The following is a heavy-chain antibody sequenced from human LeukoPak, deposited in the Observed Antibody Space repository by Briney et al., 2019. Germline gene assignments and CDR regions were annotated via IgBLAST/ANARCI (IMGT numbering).Heavy chain of an antibody. J-gene: IGHJ4*02. CDR2: ISSSSGYI. D-gene: IGHD2/OR15-2a*01. CDR1: GFTFNSYS. CDR3: ARSFLGSFDY. V-gene: IGHV3-21*01. Sequence: PGGSLRLSCAASGFTFNSYSMNWVRQTPGKGLEWVSSISSSSGYINYADSVKGRFTVSRDNAKNSLYLQMNSLRAEDTAVYYCARSFLGSFDYWGQGTLVTVSS.